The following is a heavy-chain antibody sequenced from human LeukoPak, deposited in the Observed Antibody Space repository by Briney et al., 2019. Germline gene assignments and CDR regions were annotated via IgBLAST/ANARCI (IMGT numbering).Heavy chain of an antibody. CDR1: GFTFSSYS. Sequence: LRLSCAASGFTFSSYSMNWVRQAPGKGLEWIGYIYHSGSTYYNPSLKSRVTISVDRSKNQFSLKLSSVTAADTAVYYCARATGYYLQPFDYWGQGTLVTVSS. CDR2: IYHSGST. J-gene: IGHJ4*02. CDR3: ARATGYYLQPFDY. V-gene: IGHV4-30-2*01. D-gene: IGHD3-9*01.